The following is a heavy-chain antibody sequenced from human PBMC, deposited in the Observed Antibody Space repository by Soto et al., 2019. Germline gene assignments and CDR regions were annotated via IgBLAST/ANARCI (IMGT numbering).Heavy chain of an antibody. V-gene: IGHV2-5*02. D-gene: IGHD2-15*01. CDR3: AHGLGGYFSGGSCYPPGGFDY. Sequence: QITLKESGPTLVKPTQTLTLTCTFSGFSLSTSGVGVGWIRQPPGKALEWLALIYWDDDKRYRPSLKSRLTITNDTSKNQVVLTMTNIEPVDTSTYYCAHGLGGYFSGGSCYPPGGFDYWGQGTLVTVSS. CDR1: GFSLSTSGVG. J-gene: IGHJ4*02. CDR2: IYWDDDK.